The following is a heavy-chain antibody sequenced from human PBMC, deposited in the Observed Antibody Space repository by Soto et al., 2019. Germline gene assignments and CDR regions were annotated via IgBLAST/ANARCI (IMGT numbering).Heavy chain of an antibody. CDR2: ISYDGSNK. V-gene: IGHV3-30-3*01. CDR3: ARDRSSSSWYPPVCYGMDV. J-gene: IGHJ6*02. D-gene: IGHD6-13*01. Sequence: GGSLRLSCAASGFTFSSYAMHWVRQAPGKGLEWVAVISYDGSNKYYADSVKGRFTISRDNSKNTLYLQTNSLRAEDTAVYYCARDRSSSSWYPPVCYGMDVWGQGTTVTVSS. CDR1: GFTFSSYA.